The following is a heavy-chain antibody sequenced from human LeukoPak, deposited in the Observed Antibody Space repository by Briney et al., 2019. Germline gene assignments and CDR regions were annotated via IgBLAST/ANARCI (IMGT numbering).Heavy chain of an antibody. CDR1: GFTVSSNY. CDR3: ERDGLIAAPPRFDP. J-gene: IGHJ5*02. V-gene: IGHV3-66*01. Sequence: GGSLRLSCAASGFTVSSNYMSWVRQAPGKGLEWVSVIYSGGSTYYADSVKGRFTISRDNSKNTLYLQMNSLRAEDTAVYYCERDGLIAAPPRFDPWGQGTLVTVSS. D-gene: IGHD6-25*01. CDR2: IYSGGST.